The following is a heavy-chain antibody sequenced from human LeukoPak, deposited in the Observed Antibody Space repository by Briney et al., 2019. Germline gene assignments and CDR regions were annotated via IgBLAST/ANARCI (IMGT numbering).Heavy chain of an antibody. CDR2: ISYDGSNK. D-gene: IGHD2-21*02. V-gene: IGHV3-30-3*01. CDR1: GFTFSSYA. J-gene: IGHJ6*02. CDR3: ARDHIVVVTATPPYYYYYYGMDV. Sequence: GGSPRLSCAASGFTFSSYAMHWVRQAPGKGLEWVAVISYDGSNKYYADSVKGRFTISRDNSKNTLYLQMNSLRAEDTAVYYCARDHIVVVTATPPYYYYYYGMDVWGQGTTVTVSS.